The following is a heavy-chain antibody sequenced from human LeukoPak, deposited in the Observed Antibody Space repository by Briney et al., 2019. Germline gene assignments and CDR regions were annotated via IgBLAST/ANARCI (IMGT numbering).Heavy chain of an antibody. Sequence: GGGLRLSCAAPGFTLSSSRMHWVRQAPGKGLVLVSPINSDGSTISYADSVKGRFTISRDDAKNTLYLQMNSLGAEDTAVYYCARDNAYSSGWDFDYWGQGTLVTVSS. D-gene: IGHD6-19*01. CDR3: ARDNAYSSGWDFDY. CDR2: INSDGSTI. CDR1: GFTLSSSR. V-gene: IGHV3-74*01. J-gene: IGHJ4*02.